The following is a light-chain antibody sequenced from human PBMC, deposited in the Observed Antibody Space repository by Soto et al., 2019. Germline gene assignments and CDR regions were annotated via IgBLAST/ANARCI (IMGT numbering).Light chain of an antibody. CDR1: QSVSSY. CDR3: QQRSNWPLYT. CDR2: DTS. Sequence: EIVLTQSPATLSLSPGERATLSCRASQSVSSYLAWYQQNPGQAPRLLIYDTSNRATGIPARFSGSGSGTDFPLTISSPEPEDFAVYYCQQRSNWPLYTFGQGAKLEIK. J-gene: IGKJ2*01. V-gene: IGKV3-11*01.